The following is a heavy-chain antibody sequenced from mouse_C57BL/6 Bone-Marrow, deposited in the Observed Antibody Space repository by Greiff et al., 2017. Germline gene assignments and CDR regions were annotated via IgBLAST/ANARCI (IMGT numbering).Heavy chain of an antibody. CDR3: NTAGDYYGSSSYFDY. Sequence: VQLQQSGAELVRPGASVKLSCTASGFTFKDDYMHWVKQRPEQGLEWIGWIDPANGATEYASKFQGKATVTADTSSNTAYLQLSSLTSEDTAVYYCNTAGDYYGSSSYFDYWGQGTTLTVSS. J-gene: IGHJ2*01. D-gene: IGHD1-1*01. V-gene: IGHV14-4*01. CDR1: GFTFKDDY. CDR2: IDPANGAT.